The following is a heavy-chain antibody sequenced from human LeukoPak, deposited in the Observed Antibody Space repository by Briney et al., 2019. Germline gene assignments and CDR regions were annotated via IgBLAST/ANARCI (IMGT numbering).Heavy chain of an antibody. V-gene: IGHV3-30*03. D-gene: IGHD6-19*01. J-gene: IGHJ4*02. CDR1: GFSFSNHG. CDR2: IASDGGAK. Sequence: GTSLRLSCVASGFSFSNHGMHWIRQAPGKGLEWVSVIASDGGAKFYADSVKGRFTLSRDNPKNMFFLQMNLLTVEDTAIYYCAREATWGQWYFDHWGQGTPVTVSS. CDR3: AREATWGQWYFDH.